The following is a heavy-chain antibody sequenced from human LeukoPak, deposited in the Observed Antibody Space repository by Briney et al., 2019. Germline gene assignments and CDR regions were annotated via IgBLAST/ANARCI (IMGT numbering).Heavy chain of an antibody. Sequence: PGGSLRLSCAASGFTFSSYWMSWVRQAPGKGLEWVANIKQDGSEKYYVDSVKGRFTISRDNAKNSLYLQMNSLRTEDTALYYCAKDPYYYDSSGYLDYWGQGTLVTVSS. D-gene: IGHD3-22*01. CDR1: GFTFSSYW. CDR2: IKQDGSEK. J-gene: IGHJ4*02. V-gene: IGHV3-7*03. CDR3: AKDPYYYDSSGYLDY.